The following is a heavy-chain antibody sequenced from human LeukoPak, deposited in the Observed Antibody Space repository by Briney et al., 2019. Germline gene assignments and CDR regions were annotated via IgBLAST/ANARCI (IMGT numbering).Heavy chain of an antibody. J-gene: IGHJ3*02. Sequence: SQTLSLTCTVSGGSISSGGYYWSWIRQHPGKGLEWIGYIYHSGSTYYNPSLKSRVTISVDTSKNQFSLKLSSVTAADTAVYYCARDAWGYDSAAFDIWGQGTMVTVSS. CDR2: IYHSGST. CDR1: GGSISSGGYY. D-gene: IGHD3-22*01. V-gene: IGHV4-31*03. CDR3: ARDAWGYDSAAFDI.